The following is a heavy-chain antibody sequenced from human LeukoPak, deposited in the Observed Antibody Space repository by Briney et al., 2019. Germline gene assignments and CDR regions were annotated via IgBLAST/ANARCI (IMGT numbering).Heavy chain of an antibody. Sequence: GESLKISCEGSGHNFTTYWIAWVRQMPGKGLEWMGIIYPDDSNTIYGPSFQGQVTISADKSINTAYLEWSSLKASDTAIYYCARQGAAGKYYYYYMDVWGKGTTVTVSS. J-gene: IGHJ6*03. CDR2: IYPDDSNT. V-gene: IGHV5-51*01. CDR3: ARQGAAGKYYYYYMDV. D-gene: IGHD6-13*01. CDR1: GHNFTTYW.